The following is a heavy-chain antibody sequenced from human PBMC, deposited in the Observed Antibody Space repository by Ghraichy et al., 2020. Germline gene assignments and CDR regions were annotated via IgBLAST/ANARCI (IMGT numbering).Heavy chain of an antibody. Sequence: GESLNISCEGSGYSFTNYWIGWVRQMPGKGLEWMGVIYPDDSETRYSPSFQGQVTISGDKSISTAYLQWRSLKASDTAIYYCARTVNTDMTAFEYWGQGTLVTVSS. CDR2: IYPDDSET. D-gene: IGHD4-11*01. CDR1: GYSFTNYW. J-gene: IGHJ4*02. V-gene: IGHV5-51*01. CDR3: ARTVNTDMTAFEY.